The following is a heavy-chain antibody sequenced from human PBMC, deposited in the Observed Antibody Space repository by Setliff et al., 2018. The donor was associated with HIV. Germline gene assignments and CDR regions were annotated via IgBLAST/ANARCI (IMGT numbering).Heavy chain of an antibody. J-gene: IGHJ4*02. CDR1: GGTLSSYA. D-gene: IGHD2-21*01. V-gene: IGHV1-69*13. CDR2: IIPIFGTA. Sequence: GASVKVSCKASGGTLSSYAISWVRQAPGQGLEWMGRIIPIFGTANYDQRFQGRVTITADETTSTAYMELSSLRSEDTAVYFCARDPVSDNSATPYYFDYWGQGTLVTVS. CDR3: ARDPVSDNSATPYYFDY.